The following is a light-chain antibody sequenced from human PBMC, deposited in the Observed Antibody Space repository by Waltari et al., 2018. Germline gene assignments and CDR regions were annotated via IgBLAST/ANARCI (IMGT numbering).Light chain of an antibody. CDR3: QSWGTGSWV. CDR1: SGHSSYA. V-gene: IGLV4-69*01. CDR2: LNSDGSH. Sequence: QLVLTQSPSASASLGASVKLTCTLSSGHSSYAIAWHQQQPEKGPRYLMKLNSDGSHSKGDGNPERFSGSSSGAERYLTISGLQSEDEAYYYCQSWGTGSWVFGGGTKLTVL. J-gene: IGLJ3*02.